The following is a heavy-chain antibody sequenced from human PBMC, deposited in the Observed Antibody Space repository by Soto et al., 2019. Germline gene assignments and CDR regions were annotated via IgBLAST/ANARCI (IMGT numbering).Heavy chain of an antibody. CDR2: IYYSGST. CDR1: GGSISSSSYY. V-gene: IGHV4-39*01. Sequence: SETLSLTCTVSGGSISSSSYYWGWIRQPPGKGLEWIGSIYYSGSTYYNPSLESRVTISVDTSKNQFSLKLSSVTAADTAVYYCASGSNPASVHAPVDYWGQGTLVTV. CDR3: ASGSNPASVHAPVDY. D-gene: IGHD6-13*01. J-gene: IGHJ4*02.